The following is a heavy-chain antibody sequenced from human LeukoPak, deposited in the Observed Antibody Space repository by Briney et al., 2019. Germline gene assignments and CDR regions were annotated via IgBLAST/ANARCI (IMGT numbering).Heavy chain of an antibody. V-gene: IGHV4-59*08. D-gene: IGHD1-26*01. CDR2: IYYSGST. Sequence: SETLSLTCTVSGGSISGYYWSWIRQPPGKGLEWIGEIYYSGSTNYNPSLKSRVTISVDTSKNQFSLKRSAVTAAEPAVYYCAGILSGSYGYWGQGTLVTVSS. J-gene: IGHJ4*02. CDR3: AGILSGSYGY. CDR1: GGSISGYY.